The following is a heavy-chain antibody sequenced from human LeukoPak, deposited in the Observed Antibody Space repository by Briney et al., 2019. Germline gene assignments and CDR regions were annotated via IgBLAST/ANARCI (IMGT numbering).Heavy chain of an antibody. D-gene: IGHD5-18*01. Sequence: GGSLRLSCAASGFTFSSYGMHWVRQAPGKGLEWVAFIRYDGSNKYYADSVKGRFTISRDNSKNTLYLQVNSLRAEDTAVYYCAKGARGYSMYAFDIWGQGTMVTVSS. CDR2: IRYDGSNK. J-gene: IGHJ3*02. CDR3: AKGARGYSMYAFDI. V-gene: IGHV3-30*02. CDR1: GFTFSSYG.